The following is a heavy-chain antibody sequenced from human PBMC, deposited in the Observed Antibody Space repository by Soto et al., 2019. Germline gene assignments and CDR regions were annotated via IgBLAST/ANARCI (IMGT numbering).Heavy chain of an antibody. J-gene: IGHJ6*03. CDR3: ARVGVPAALTYYYYMDV. CDR1: GFTFSSYS. CDR2: ISSSSSYI. V-gene: IGHV3-21*01. D-gene: IGHD2-2*01. Sequence: EVQLVESGGGLVKPGGSLRLSCAASGFTFSSYSMNWVRQAPGKGLEWVSSISSSSSYIYYADSVKGRFTISRDNAKNSLYLQMNSLRAEDTAVYYCARVGVPAALTYYYYMDVWGKGTTVTVSS.